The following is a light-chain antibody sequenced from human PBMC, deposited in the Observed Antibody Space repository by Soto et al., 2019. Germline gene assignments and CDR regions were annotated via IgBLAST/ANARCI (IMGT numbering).Light chain of an antibody. Sequence: DIQMTQSPSTLSASVGDRVTITCRASQSIGSWLAWYQQKPGKAPKLLIYKASSLESGVPSRFSGSGSGTEFTLSISSLQPDDFATYYCQQYTSYSRTFGGGTKVEIK. J-gene: IGKJ4*01. CDR1: QSIGSW. CDR2: KAS. CDR3: QQYTSYSRT. V-gene: IGKV1-5*03.